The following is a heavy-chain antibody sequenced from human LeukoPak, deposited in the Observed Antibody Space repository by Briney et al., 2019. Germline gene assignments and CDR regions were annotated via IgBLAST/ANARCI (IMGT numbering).Heavy chain of an antibody. J-gene: IGHJ4*02. CDR3: ARHDSCIPY. D-gene: IGHD2-2*01. Sequence: PGGSLRLSCAASGFTFNNYAMSWVRQAPGKGLEWVSGISDSGRATYYTDSVRGRCTISRDNSKNTVYLQMSNPSAEDTAVYFCARHDSCIPYWGPGALVTVSS. V-gene: IGHV3-23*01. CDR1: GFTFNNYA. CDR2: ISDSGRAT.